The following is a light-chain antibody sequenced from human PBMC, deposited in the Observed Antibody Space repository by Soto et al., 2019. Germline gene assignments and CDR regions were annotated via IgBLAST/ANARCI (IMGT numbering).Light chain of an antibody. CDR3: GTWDSSLSALYV. Sequence: QSVLTQPPSVSAAPGQKVTISCSGSSSNIGNNNVSWYQQLPGTAPKLLIYENNKRPSGIPDRFSGSKSGTSATLGITGLQTGDEADYYCGTWDSSLSALYVFGTGTKVTVL. J-gene: IGLJ1*01. CDR1: SSNIGNNN. CDR2: ENN. V-gene: IGLV1-51*02.